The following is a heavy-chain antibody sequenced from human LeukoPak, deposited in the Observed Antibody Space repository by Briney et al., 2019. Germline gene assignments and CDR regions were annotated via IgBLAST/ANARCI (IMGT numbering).Heavy chain of an antibody. CDR3: ARFTMVRGVIDY. D-gene: IGHD3-10*01. J-gene: IGHJ4*02. CDR1: GYTFTGYY. Sequence: VSVKVSCKASGYTFTGYYMHWVRQAPGQGLEWMGWINPNSGGTNYAQKFQGRVTMTRDTSISTAYMELSRLRSDDTAVYYCARFTMVRGVIDYWGQGTLVTVSS. V-gene: IGHV1-2*02. CDR2: INPNSGGT.